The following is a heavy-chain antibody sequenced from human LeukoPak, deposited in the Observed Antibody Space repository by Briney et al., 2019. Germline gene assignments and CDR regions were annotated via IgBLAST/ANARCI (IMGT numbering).Heavy chain of an antibody. D-gene: IGHD4-11*01. CDR2: INPNSGGT. CDR1: GYTFTGYY. V-gene: IGHV1-2*02. Sequence: ASVKVSCKASGYTFTGYYMHWVRQAPGQGLEWMGWINPNSGGTNYAQKFQGRVTMTRDTSISTAYMELSRLRSDDTAVYYCARVVYSPNHNWFDPWGQGTLVTVSS. CDR3: ARVVYSPNHNWFDP. J-gene: IGHJ5*02.